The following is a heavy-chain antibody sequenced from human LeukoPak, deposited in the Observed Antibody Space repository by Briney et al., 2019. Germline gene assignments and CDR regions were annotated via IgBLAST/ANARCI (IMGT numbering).Heavy chain of an antibody. CDR1: GFTFSSYA. CDR3: ARGEEYSSGCYTARNYYYYGMDV. CDR2: ISYDGSNK. V-gene: IGHV3-30-3*01. D-gene: IGHD6-19*01. Sequence: GGSLRLSCAASGFTFSSYAMHWVRQAPGKGLEWVAVISYDGSNKYYADSVKGRFTISRDNSKNTLYLQMNSLRAEDTAVYYCARGEEYSSGCYTARNYYYYGMDVWGQGTTVTVSS. J-gene: IGHJ6*02.